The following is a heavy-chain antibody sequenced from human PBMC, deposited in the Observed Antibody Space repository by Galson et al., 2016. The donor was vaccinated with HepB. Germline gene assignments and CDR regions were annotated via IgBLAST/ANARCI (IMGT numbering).Heavy chain of an antibody. CDR2: ITWDGGAT. Sequence: SLRLSCAASGFTFDDYSMYWVRQAPGKGLEWVSLITWDGGATYYADSVEGRFTISRDNSKNSLYLQMNSLTPEDTALYYCAKDIEMTTVTTAWFDPWGQGTLVTVSS. CDR1: GFTFDDYS. J-gene: IGHJ5*02. CDR3: AKDIEMTTVTTAWFDP. V-gene: IGHV3-43*01. D-gene: IGHD4-17*01.